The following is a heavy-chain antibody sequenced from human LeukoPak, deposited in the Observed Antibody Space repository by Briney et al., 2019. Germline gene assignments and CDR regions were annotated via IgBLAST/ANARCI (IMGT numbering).Heavy chain of an antibody. V-gene: IGHV3-43D*03. D-gene: IGHD2-2*01. CDR1: GFTFDDYA. CDR3: ATSRVAADYFDY. J-gene: IGHJ4*02. CDR2: ISWDGGNT. Sequence: GGSLRLSCAASGFTFDDYAMHWVRQAPGKGLEWVSLISWDGGNTYYADSVKGRFTISRDNSENSLYLQMNSLRAEDTALYYCATSRVAADYFDYWGQGTLVTVSS.